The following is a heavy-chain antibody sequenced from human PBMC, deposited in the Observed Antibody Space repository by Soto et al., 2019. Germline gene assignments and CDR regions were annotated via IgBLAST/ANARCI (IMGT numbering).Heavy chain of an antibody. CDR1: GFTFSSYA. V-gene: IGHV3-23*01. D-gene: IGHD3-16*02. CDR3: AKDRVYDYVWGSYRYPVPWY. Sequence: EVQLLESGGGLVQPGGSLRLSCAASGFTFSSYAMSWVRQAPGKGLEWVSAISGSGGSTYYADSVKGRFTISRDNSKNTLYLQINSLRAEDTAVYYCAKDRVYDYVWGSYRYPVPWYWGQGTPVTVSS. CDR2: ISGSGGST. J-gene: IGHJ4*02.